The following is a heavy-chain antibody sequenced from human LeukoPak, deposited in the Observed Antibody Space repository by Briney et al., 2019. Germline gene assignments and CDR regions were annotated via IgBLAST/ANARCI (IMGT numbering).Heavy chain of an antibody. J-gene: IGHJ3*02. D-gene: IGHD1-26*01. CDR2: ISGSGGST. V-gene: IGHV3-23*01. Sequence: PGGSLRLSCAASGFTFTNAWMSWVRQAPGKGLEWVSAISGSGGSTYYADSVKGRFTISRDNAKNSLYLQMNSLRAEDTAVYYCARSRPWEDAFDIWGQGTMVTVSS. CDR3: ARSRPWEDAFDI. CDR1: GFTFTNAW.